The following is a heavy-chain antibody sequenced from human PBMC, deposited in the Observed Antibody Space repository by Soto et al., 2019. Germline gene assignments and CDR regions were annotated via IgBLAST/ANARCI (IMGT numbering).Heavy chain of an antibody. J-gene: IGHJ3*02. Sequence: QVQLVQSGAEVKKPGASLKVSCKTSGYTFSDYYMHWVRQAPGQGLEWMGWINPDNDGTNYAQKFQGRISMTGDTSITTAYLELSGLRYDDTAIYYCARSVLGHDAFDIWGQGTMVTVSS. V-gene: IGHV1-2*02. D-gene: IGHD1-26*01. CDR1: GYTFSDYY. CDR3: ARSVLGHDAFDI. CDR2: INPDNDGT.